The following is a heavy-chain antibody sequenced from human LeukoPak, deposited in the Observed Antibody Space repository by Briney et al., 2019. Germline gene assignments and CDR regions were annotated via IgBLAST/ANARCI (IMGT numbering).Heavy chain of an antibody. V-gene: IGHV3-30-3*01. J-gene: IGHJ4*02. CDR2: ISYDGSNK. CDR3: AREERHYYGSGSYIPKFDY. Sequence: GGSLRLSCAASGFTFSSYAMHWVRQAPGKGLEWVAVISYDGSNKYYADSVKGRFTISRDNSKNTLYLQMNSLRAKDTAVYYCAREERHYYGSGSYIPKFDYWGQGTLVTVSS. CDR1: GFTFSSYA. D-gene: IGHD3-10*01.